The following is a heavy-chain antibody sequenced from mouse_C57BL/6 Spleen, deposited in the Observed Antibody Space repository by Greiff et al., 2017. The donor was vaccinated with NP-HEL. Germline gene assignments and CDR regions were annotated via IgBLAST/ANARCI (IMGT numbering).Heavy chain of an antibody. D-gene: IGHD2-1*01. CDR2: IDPETGGT. CDR3: ASLYYGNYAMDY. J-gene: IGHJ4*01. V-gene: IGHV1-15*01. Sequence: QVQLQQSGAELVRPGASVTLSCKASGYTFTDYEMHWVKQTPVHGLEWIGAIDPETGGTAYNEKFKGKATFTADTSSNTAYMQLSSLTTEDSAIYYCASLYYGNYAMDYWGQGTSVTVSS. CDR1: GYTFTDYE.